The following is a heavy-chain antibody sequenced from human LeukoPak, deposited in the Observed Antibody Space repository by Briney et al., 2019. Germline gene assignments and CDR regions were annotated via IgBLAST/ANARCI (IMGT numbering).Heavy chain of an antibody. CDR1: GGSISSYY. D-gene: IGHD6-13*01. J-gene: IGHJ4*02. CDR2: IYYSGST. CDR3: ARGLAAAVRGH. V-gene: IGHV4-59*01. Sequence: PSETLSLTCTVSGGSISSYYWSWIRQPPGKGLEWIGYIYYSGSTNYNPSLKSRVTISVDTSKNQFSLKLSSVTAADTAVYYCARGLAAAVRGHWGQGTLVTVSS.